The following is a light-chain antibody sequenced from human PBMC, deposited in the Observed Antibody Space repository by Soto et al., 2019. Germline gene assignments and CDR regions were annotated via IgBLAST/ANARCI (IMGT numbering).Light chain of an antibody. V-gene: IGKV3-11*01. CDR2: DAS. CDR1: QTVGRX. CDR3: QQRLHWPIT. Sequence: DIVXTQSPATLSXSPGDRVTLSCRASQTVGRXLSWYQHSPGQGPRLLVYDASNRATGVPARFSGSGSETDFTLTISSLEPEDFAVYYCQQRLHWPITFGQGTRLEIK. J-gene: IGKJ5*01.